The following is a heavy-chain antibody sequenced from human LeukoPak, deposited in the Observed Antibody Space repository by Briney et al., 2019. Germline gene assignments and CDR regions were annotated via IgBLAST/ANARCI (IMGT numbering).Heavy chain of an antibody. CDR3: ARNYTSGGIDY. Sequence: GASVKVSCKTSGYTFTSFGLSWVRQAPAQGLEWMGWISTHNGYTIYAQKLQGRVTMTTDTSTSTAYMELRSLRSDDTAVYYCARNYTSGGIDYWGQGTLVIVSS. CDR2: ISTHNGYT. J-gene: IGHJ4*02. CDR1: GYTFTSFG. D-gene: IGHD6-19*01. V-gene: IGHV1-18*01.